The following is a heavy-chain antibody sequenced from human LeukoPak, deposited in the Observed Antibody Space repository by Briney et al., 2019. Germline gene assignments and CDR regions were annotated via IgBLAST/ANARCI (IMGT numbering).Heavy chain of an antibody. J-gene: IGHJ6*03. CDR1: GGSISTYY. Sequence: SETLSLTCSVAGGSISTYYWSWIRQPPGKGLEWIGYIYYSGSTNYNPSLKSRVTISVDTSKNQFSLNLSSVTAADTAVYYCARGAYGSGIRAYYYYYMDVWGKGTTVTVSS. V-gene: IGHV4-59*01. D-gene: IGHD3-10*01. CDR2: IYYSGST. CDR3: ARGAYGSGIRAYYYYYMDV.